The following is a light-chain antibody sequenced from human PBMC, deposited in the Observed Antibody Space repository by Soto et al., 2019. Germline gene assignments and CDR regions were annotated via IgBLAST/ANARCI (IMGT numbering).Light chain of an antibody. CDR2: AAS. V-gene: IGKV1-39*01. Sequence: DIQMTQSPSSLSASVGDRVTITCRTSQSITNYLNWYQQKPGKAPKLLIYAASTLQSGVPSRFSGSGSGTDFTLTINSLQPGDFASYYCQQTYTTPLYTLGQGTTLDIK. J-gene: IGKJ2*01. CDR1: QSITNY. CDR3: QQTYTTPLYT.